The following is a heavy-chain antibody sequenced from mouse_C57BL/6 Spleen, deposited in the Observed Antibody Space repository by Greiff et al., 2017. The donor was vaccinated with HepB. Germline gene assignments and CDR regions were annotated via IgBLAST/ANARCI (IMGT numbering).Heavy chain of an antibody. D-gene: IGHD2-12*01. J-gene: IGHJ2*01. V-gene: IGHV3-6*01. CDR2: ISYDGIN. Sequence: EVQLQESGPGLVKPSQSLSLTCSVTGYSITSGYYWNWIRQFPGNKLEWMGYISYDGINNYNPSLKNRISITRDTSKNQFFLKLNSVTTEDTATYYCARAPTTGFDDWGQGTTLTVSS. CDR3: ARAPTTGFDD. CDR1: GYSITSGYY.